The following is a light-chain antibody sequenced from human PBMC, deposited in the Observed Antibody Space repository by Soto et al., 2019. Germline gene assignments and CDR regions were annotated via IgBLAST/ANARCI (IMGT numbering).Light chain of an antibody. J-gene: IGKJ2*01. CDR1: QSLVQRDGTTL. V-gene: IGKV2-30*02. CDR2: KIS. CDR3: MQSTYWPYT. Sequence: DVVMTQSPPSLPVTLGQPASISCRSSQSLVQRDGTTLLNWFQQRPGQSPRRLIYKISHRDSVVPDRFSVSVSGTDFTPEISRLEADDVGVYFCMQSTYWPYTFGQGTQLEI.